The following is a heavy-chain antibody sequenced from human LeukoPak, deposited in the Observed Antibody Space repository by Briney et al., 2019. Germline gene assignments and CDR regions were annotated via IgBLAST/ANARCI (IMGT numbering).Heavy chain of an antibody. Sequence: GGSLRLSCAASGFTFSNYWTHWVRQVPGKGLVWVSRINRDGSSTTYADSVKGRFTISRDNARSTLYLQINSLRAEDTAVYYCVRVRDYGEVGYWYFDLWGRGTLVTVSS. CDR3: VRVRDYGEVGYWYFDL. CDR2: INRDGSST. V-gene: IGHV3-74*01. J-gene: IGHJ2*01. CDR1: GFTFSNYW. D-gene: IGHD4-17*01.